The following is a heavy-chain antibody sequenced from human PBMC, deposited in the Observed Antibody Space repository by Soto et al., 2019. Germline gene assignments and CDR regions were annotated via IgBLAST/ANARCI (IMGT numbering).Heavy chain of an antibody. V-gene: IGHV3-23*01. J-gene: IGHJ1*01. Sequence: GGSXRLSCAVSVVNFITHSINLFRHAPGKGLEWLSTIDGVSGTDTFYAEYVKGRFTISTDTSKNIVFLQMNRLRAEDTAVYFCTKDEGKYYSSSEYPKWGRGTLVNVYS. CDR2: IDGVSGTDT. CDR1: VVNFITHS. D-gene: IGHD3-22*01. CDR3: TKDEGKYYSSSEYPK.